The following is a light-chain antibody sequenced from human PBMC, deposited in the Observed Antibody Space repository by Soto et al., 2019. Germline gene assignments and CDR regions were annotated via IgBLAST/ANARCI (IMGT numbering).Light chain of an antibody. CDR2: DAS. J-gene: IGKJ4*01. V-gene: IGKV1-33*01. CDR3: QQYGNLPPLT. Sequence: DIQMTQSPSSLSASVGDRVTITCQASQDISNYLNWYQQKPGKAPKLLIYDASNLETGVPSRFSGNGAGTDFTFTISRLQPEDIATYYCQQYGNLPPLTFGGGTKVEIK. CDR1: QDISNY.